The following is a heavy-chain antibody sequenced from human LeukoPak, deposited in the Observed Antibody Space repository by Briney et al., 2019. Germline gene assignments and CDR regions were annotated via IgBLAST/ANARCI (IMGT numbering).Heavy chain of an antibody. CDR1: GYTFTGYY. Sequence: ASVKVSCKASGYTFTGYYMHWVRQAPGQGLEWMGWINPNSGGTNYAQKFQGRVTMTRDKSISTAYLQWSSLKASDTAMYYCARAVGGYGNYFDYWGQGTLVTVSS. CDR2: INPNSGGT. J-gene: IGHJ4*02. D-gene: IGHD5-12*01. V-gene: IGHV1-2*02. CDR3: ARAVGGYGNYFDY.